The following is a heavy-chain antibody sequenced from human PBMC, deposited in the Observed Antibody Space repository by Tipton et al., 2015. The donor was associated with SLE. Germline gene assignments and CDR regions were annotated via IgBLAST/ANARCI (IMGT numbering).Heavy chain of an antibody. D-gene: IGHD1-26*01. J-gene: IGHJ4*02. Sequence: TLSLTCTVSGGSISSYYWTWIRQPAGKGLEWIGRIYTSGSTNYNPSLKSRITLSLDTSKNQFSLRVNSATAADTAVYYCARGGGSYYDYWGQGTLVTVSS. CDR1: GGSISSYY. V-gene: IGHV4-4*07. CDR2: IYTSGST. CDR3: ARGGGSYYDY.